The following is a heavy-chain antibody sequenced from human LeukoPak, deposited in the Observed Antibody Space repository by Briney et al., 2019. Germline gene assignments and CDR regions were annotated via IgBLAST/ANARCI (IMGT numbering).Heavy chain of an antibody. J-gene: IGHJ6*03. V-gene: IGHV3-30*03. CDR2: ISYDGSNK. D-gene: IGHD3-3*01. CDR3: ARDHGTYYDFWGYMDV. CDR1: GFTFSSYS. Sequence: PGGSLRLSCAASGFTFSSYSMNWVRQAPGKGLEWVAVISYDGSNKYYADSVKGRFTISRDNSKNTLYLQMNSLRAEDTAVYYCARDHGTYYDFWGYMDVWGKGTTVTVSS.